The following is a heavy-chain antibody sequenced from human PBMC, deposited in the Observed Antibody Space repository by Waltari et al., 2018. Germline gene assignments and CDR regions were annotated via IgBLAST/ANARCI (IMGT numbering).Heavy chain of an antibody. CDR3: ARDKEGVGATDY. V-gene: IGHV3-30*02. J-gene: IGHJ4*02. D-gene: IGHD1-26*01. Sequence: QVQLVESGGGVVQPGGSLRLSCAASGFTFSSYGMHWVRQAPGKGLEWVAFIRYDGSNKYYADSVKGRFTISRDNAKNSLYLQMNSLRAEDTAVYYCARDKEGVGATDYWGQGTLVTVSS. CDR2: IRYDGSNK. CDR1: GFTFSSYG.